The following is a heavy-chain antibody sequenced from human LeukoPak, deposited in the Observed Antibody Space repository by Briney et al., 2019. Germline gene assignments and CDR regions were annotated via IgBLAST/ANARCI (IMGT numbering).Heavy chain of an antibody. J-gene: IGHJ4*02. Sequence: ASVKVSCKASGGTFSSYAISWVRQAPGQGLEWMGGIIPIFGTANYAQKFQGRVTITADESTSTAYMELSSLRSEDTAVYYCARDLKSADFWSGYPYYFDYWGQGTLVTVSS. CDR2: IIPIFGTA. CDR1: GGTFSSYA. V-gene: IGHV1-69*13. CDR3: ARDLKSADFWSGYPYYFDY. D-gene: IGHD3-3*01.